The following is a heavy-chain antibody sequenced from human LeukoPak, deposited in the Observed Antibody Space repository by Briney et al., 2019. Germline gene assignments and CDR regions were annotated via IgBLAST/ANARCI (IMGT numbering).Heavy chain of an antibody. CDR3: ARDPRNYVYAFDI. Sequence: SGGTLRLSCAASGFTFSSHGMSWVRQAPGKGLEWVSGIVGGAGGTYYADSVKGRFTISRDNAKNSLYLQMNSLRAEDTAVYYCARDPRNYVYAFDIWGQGTMVTVSS. J-gene: IGHJ3*02. CDR1: GFTFSSHG. D-gene: IGHD1-7*01. V-gene: IGHV3-23*01. CDR2: IVGGAGGT.